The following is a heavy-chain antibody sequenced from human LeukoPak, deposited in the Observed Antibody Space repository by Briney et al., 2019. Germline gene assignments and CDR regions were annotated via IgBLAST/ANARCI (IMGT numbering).Heavy chain of an antibody. Sequence: SGGSLRLSCTASGFTFGTYWMNWVRQAPGKGLEWVSYISSSSSTIYYADSVKGRFTISRDNAKNSLYLQMNSLRAEDTAVYYCARDPPTSIAVAGTDYWGQGTLVTVSS. CDR2: ISSSSSTI. J-gene: IGHJ4*02. V-gene: IGHV3-48*01. D-gene: IGHD6-19*01. CDR1: GFTFGTYW. CDR3: ARDPPTSIAVAGTDY.